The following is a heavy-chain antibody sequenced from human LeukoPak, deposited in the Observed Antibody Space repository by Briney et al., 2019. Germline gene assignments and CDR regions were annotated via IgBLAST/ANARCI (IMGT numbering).Heavy chain of an antibody. V-gene: IGHV3-23*01. CDR2: ISGSGGST. CDR1: GFIFSTYA. J-gene: IGHJ4*02. CDR3: ARVIRAAPGKGYFDY. D-gene: IGHD6-13*01. Sequence: GGSLRLSCATSGFIFSTYALSWVRQAPGKGLEWASSISGSGGSTYYADSVKGRFTISRDSTKNTLYLQMNSLRAEATAIYYCARVIRAAPGKGYFDYWGQGTLVTVSS.